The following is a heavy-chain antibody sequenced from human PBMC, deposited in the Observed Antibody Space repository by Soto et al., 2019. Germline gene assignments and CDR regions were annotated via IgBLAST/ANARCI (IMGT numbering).Heavy chain of an antibody. J-gene: IGHJ5*02. CDR3: ARQGPMVRGVINWFDP. D-gene: IGHD3-10*01. V-gene: IGHV4-59*08. Sequence: SETLSLTCTVSGGSISSYYWSWIRQPPGKGLEWIGYIYYSGSTNYNPSLKSRVTISVDTSKNQFSLKLSSVTAADTAVYYCARQGPMVRGVINWFDPWGQGTLVTVSS. CDR2: IYYSGST. CDR1: GGSISSYY.